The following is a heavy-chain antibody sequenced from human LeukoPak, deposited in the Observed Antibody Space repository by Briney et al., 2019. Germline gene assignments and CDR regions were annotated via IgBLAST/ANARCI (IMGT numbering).Heavy chain of an antibody. V-gene: IGHV4-4*07. Sequence: SGTLSLTCTVSGGSISSYYWSWIRQPAGKGLEWIGRIYTSGSTNYNPSLKSRVTMSVDTSNNQFSLQLSSVTAEDTAVYYCARDTPFLRPWSSGRFLTPALQNNWFDPWGQGTLVTVSS. CDR1: GGSISSYY. CDR2: IYTSGST. J-gene: IGHJ5*02. CDR3: ARDTPFLRPWSSGRFLTPALQNNWFDP. D-gene: IGHD3-3*01.